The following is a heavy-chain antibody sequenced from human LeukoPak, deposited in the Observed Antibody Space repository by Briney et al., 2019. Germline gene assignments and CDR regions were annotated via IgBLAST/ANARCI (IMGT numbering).Heavy chain of an antibody. CDR3: ARVGQLVGDY. Sequence: ASVKVSRKASGYTFTSYDINWVRQATGQGLEWMGWMNPNSGNTGYAQKFQGRVTITRNTSISTDYMELSSLRSEDTAVYYCARVGQLVGDYWGQGTLVTVSS. CDR1: GYTFTSYD. J-gene: IGHJ4*02. D-gene: IGHD6-6*01. V-gene: IGHV1-8*03. CDR2: MNPNSGNT.